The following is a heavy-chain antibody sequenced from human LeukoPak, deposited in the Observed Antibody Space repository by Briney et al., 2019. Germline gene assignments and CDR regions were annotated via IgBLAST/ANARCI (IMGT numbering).Heavy chain of an antibody. Sequence: PGGSLRLSCAASGFTFSSYEMNWVRQAPGKGLEWGSYISSSGSTIYYADSVKGRFTIPRDNAKNSLYLQMNSLRAEDTAVYYCARDCSSTSCPDFDYWGQGTLVTVSS. V-gene: IGHV3-48*03. CDR2: ISSSGSTI. CDR3: ARDCSSTSCPDFDY. J-gene: IGHJ4*02. CDR1: GFTFSSYE. D-gene: IGHD2-2*01.